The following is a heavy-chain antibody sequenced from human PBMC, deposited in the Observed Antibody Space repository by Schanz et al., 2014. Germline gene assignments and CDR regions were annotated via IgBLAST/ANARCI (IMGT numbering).Heavy chain of an antibody. CDR2: ISVYHGHT. D-gene: IGHD3-10*01. CDR3: VRDAGWAFGDYHGMDV. Sequence: QVQLVQSGGEVKKPGASATVSCKASGYTFTNHGIRWVRQAPGQGLEWMGWISVYHGHTNYAEKVHGRVTMTTDTSTSTAYMELRSLISDDTAVYYCVRDAGWAFGDYHGMDVWGQGTSVTVSS. J-gene: IGHJ6*02. V-gene: IGHV1-18*04. CDR1: GYTFTNHG.